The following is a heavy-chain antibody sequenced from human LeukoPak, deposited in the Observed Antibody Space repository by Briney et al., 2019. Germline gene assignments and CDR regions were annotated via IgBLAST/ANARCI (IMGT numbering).Heavy chain of an antibody. D-gene: IGHD4-17*01. Sequence: ASVKVSCKASGYTFTSYGISWVRQAPGQGLEWMGWISAYNGNTNYAQKLQGRVTLTTDTSTSTAYMELRSLRSDDTAVYYCARAGHWGAVTTDYYYMDVWGKGTTVTISS. CDR2: ISAYNGNT. CDR3: ARAGHWGAVTTDYYYMDV. CDR1: GYTFTSYG. J-gene: IGHJ6*03. V-gene: IGHV1-18*01.